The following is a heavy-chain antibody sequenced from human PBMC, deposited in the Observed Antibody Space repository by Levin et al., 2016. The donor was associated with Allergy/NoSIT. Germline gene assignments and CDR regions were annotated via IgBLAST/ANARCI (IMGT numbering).Heavy chain of an antibody. CDR3: TTDPNSYYYYGMDV. Sequence: WIRQPPGKGLEWVGRIKSKTDGGTTDYAAPVKGRFTISRDDSKNTLYLQMNSLKTEDTAVYYCTTDPNSYYYYGMDVWGQGTTVTVSS. D-gene: IGHD4-23*01. V-gene: IGHV3-15*01. J-gene: IGHJ6*02. CDR2: IKSKTDGGTT.